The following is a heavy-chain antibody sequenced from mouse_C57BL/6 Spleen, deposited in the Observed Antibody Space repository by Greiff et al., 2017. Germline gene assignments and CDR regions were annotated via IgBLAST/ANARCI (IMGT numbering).Heavy chain of an antibody. Sequence: QVQLKQSGAELVKPGASVKISCKASGYAFSSYWMNWVKQRPGKGLEWIGQIYPGDGDTNYNGKFKGKATLTADKSSSTAYMQLSSLTSEDSAVYFCARLGATVVAADGAMDYWGQGTSVTVSS. D-gene: IGHD1-1*01. CDR2: IYPGDGDT. J-gene: IGHJ4*01. CDR3: ARLGATVVAADGAMDY. V-gene: IGHV1-80*01. CDR1: GYAFSSYW.